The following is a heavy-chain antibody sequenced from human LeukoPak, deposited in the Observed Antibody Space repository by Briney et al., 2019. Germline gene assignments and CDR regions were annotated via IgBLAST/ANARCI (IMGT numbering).Heavy chain of an antibody. V-gene: IGHV4-34*01. CDR2: INHSGST. CDR1: GFTFSSYA. CDR3: ARANHYTAMVA. J-gene: IGHJ5*02. Sequence: GSLRLSSAASGFTFSSYAMSWVRQPPGKGRGWIGEINHSGSTNYNPSLKSRVTISVDTSKNQFSLRLSSVTAADMAVYYCARANHYTAMVAWGQGTLVTVSS. D-gene: IGHD5-18*01.